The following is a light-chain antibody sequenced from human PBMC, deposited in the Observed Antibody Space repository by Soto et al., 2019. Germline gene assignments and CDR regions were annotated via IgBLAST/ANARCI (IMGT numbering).Light chain of an antibody. Sequence: ELVLTQSPGTLSLSPGERATLSCRASQSVSSNYLAWYQQKPGQAPRLLIYGASSRATGIPDRFSGSGSGTDFTLTISRLEPEDFAVYYCQQYGSSPRTFGQGTKV. J-gene: IGKJ1*01. V-gene: IGKV3-20*01. CDR1: QSVSSNY. CDR3: QQYGSSPRT. CDR2: GAS.